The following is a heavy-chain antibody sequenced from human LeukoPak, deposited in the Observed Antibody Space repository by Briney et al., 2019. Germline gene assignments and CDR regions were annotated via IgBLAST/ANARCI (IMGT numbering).Heavy chain of an antibody. Sequence: PGGSLRLSCAASGFTFSSYSMNWVRQAPGKGLEWVSYISSGSSTIYYADSVKGRFTISRDNAKNSLYLQMNSLRAEDTAVYYCARDWRYCSSASCYTLDYWGQGTLVTVSS. CDR1: GFTFSSYS. V-gene: IGHV3-48*01. J-gene: IGHJ4*02. CDR2: ISSGSSTI. D-gene: IGHD2-2*02. CDR3: ARDWRYCSSASCYTLDY.